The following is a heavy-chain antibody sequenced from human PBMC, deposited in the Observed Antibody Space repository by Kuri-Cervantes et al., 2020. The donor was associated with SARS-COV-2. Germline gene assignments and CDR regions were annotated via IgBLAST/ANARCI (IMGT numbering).Heavy chain of an antibody. CDR1: GGSISSSSYY. J-gene: IGHJ5*02. Sequence: ESLKISCTVSGGSISSSSYYWGWIRQPPGKGLEWIGSIYYSGSTYYNPSLKSRVTISVDTSKNQFSLKLSSVTAADTAVYYCARGYCSSTSCYLVGWFDPWGQGTLVTVSS. CDR3: ARGYCSSTSCYLVGWFDP. D-gene: IGHD2-2*01. CDR2: IYYSGST. V-gene: IGHV4-39*01.